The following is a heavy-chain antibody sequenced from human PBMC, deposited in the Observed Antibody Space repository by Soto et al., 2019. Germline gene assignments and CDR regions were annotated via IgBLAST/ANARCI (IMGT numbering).Heavy chain of an antibody. D-gene: IGHD2-2*02. CDR2: IYPDDSDT. J-gene: IGHJ6*02. CDR3: ARGGYCISTSCYRGIGGMDV. V-gene: IGHV5-51*01. Sequence: PGESLKISCKGSGYSFPSYWIAWVRQMPGKGLEWMGIIYPDDSDTKYSPSFQGQVTISADKSISTAYLQWSSLKASDTAIYYCARGGYCISTSCYRGIGGMDVWGQGTTVTVSS. CDR1: GYSFPSYW.